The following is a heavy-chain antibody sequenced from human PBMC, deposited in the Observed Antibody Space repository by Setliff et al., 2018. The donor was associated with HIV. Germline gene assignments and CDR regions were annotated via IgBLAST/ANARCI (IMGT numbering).Heavy chain of an antibody. Sequence: SVKVSCKASGYTFNSYAINWVRQAPGHGLEWMGGTIPIAARPTYSQSFQGRVTIVADESTKTAYMELSSLKSEDTAMYYCARGFLYGYSRGSFDYWGQGVLVTVSS. J-gene: IGHJ4*02. CDR1: GYTFNSYA. V-gene: IGHV1-69*13. CDR2: TIPIAARP. D-gene: IGHD4-4*01. CDR3: ARGFLYGYSRGSFDY.